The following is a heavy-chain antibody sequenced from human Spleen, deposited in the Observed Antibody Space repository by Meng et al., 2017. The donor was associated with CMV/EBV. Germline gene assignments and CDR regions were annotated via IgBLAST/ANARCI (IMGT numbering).Heavy chain of an antibody. D-gene: IGHD6-6*01. Sequence: SLKISCAGSGFSFDSYAMHWVRQVPGKGLEWVSGITWNSGRIAYADSVKGRFTISRDNAENSVYLQMNSLRAEDTAVYYCAREAAYKYSSLELIDYWGQGTLVTVSS. CDR3: AREAAYKYSSLELIDY. CDR1: GFSFDSYA. J-gene: IGHJ4*02. V-gene: IGHV3-9*01. CDR2: ITWNSGRI.